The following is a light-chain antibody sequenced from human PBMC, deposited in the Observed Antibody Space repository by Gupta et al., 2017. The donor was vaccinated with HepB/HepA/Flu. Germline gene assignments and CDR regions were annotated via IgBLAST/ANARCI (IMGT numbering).Light chain of an antibody. CDR1: QDISNY. Sequence: DIQMTQSPSSLSASVGDRVTITCQASQDISNYLNWYQQKPGKAPKLLIYDASNLETGVPSRFSGSGSGTDFTFTISSLQPEDIATYYCQQDDKLLYTFGQGTKLEIK. CDR2: DAS. V-gene: IGKV1-33*01. CDR3: QQDDKLLYT. J-gene: IGKJ2*01.